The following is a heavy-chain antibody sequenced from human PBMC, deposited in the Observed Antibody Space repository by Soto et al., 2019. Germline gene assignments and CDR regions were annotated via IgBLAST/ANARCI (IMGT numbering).Heavy chain of an antibody. CDR3: ATAPVGYGYGHSIAFFDI. CDR2: IIPILGIA. D-gene: IGHD5-18*01. CDR1: GYTFTSYY. Sequence: SVKVSCKASGYTFTSYYMHWVRQAPGQGLEWMGRIIPILGIANYAQKFQGRVTITADKSTSTAYMELSSLRSEDTAVFYFATAPVGYGYGHSIAFFDIWGQGTMVTVSS. J-gene: IGHJ3*02. V-gene: IGHV1-69*04.